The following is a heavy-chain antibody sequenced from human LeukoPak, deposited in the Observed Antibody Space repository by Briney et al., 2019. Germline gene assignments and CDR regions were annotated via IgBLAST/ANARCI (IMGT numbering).Heavy chain of an antibody. CDR2: ISSSGSTI. D-gene: IGHD3-10*02. CDR1: GFTFSSYI. Sequence: GGSLRLSCAASGFTFSSYIMNWVRQAPGKGLEWVSYISSSGSTIYYADSVRGRFTISRDNAKNSLYLQMNSLRAEDTAVYYCAELGITMIGGVWGKGTTVTISS. CDR3: AELGITMIGGV. J-gene: IGHJ6*04. V-gene: IGHV3-48*04.